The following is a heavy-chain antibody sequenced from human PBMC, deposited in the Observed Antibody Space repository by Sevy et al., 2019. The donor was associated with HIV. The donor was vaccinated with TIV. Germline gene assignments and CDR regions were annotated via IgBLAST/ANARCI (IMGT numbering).Heavy chain of an antibody. CDR2: ISGSGGSGDKT. J-gene: IGHJ4*02. Sequence: GGSLRLSCAASGFTFSSYAMNWVRQAQGKGLEWVSGISGSGGSGDKTNYADSVKGRFTISRDDSKNSLYLQLNSLRAEDTAIYYCARKYDSSGYFDYWGQGTLVTVSS. D-gene: IGHD3-22*01. V-gene: IGHV3-23*01. CDR3: ARKYDSSGYFDY. CDR1: GFTFSSYA.